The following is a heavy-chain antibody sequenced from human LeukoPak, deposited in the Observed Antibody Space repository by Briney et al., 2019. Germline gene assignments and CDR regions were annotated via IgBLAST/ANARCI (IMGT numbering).Heavy chain of an antibody. J-gene: IGHJ6*02. CDR2: IYSGGSI. Sequence: GVLRLSCAASGFLVRSNYMTWVRQAPGKGLEWVSVIYSGGSIHYADSVKGRFTISRDNSKNTLYLQMNSLRAEDTAVYYCARVKSGSFNYYYYYGMDVWGQGTTVTVSS. CDR3: ARVKSGSFNYYYYYGMDV. D-gene: IGHD6-13*01. CDR1: GFLVRSNY. V-gene: IGHV3-53*01.